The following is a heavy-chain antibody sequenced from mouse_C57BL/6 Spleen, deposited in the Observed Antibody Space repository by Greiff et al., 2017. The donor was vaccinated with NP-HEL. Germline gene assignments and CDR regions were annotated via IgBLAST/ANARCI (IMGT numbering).Heavy chain of an antibody. CDR1: SYTFTSYW. D-gene: IGHD3-2*02. CDR3: ERHSSGAWFAY. J-gene: IGHJ3*01. V-gene: IGHV1-69*01. Sequence: QVQLKQPGAELVMPGASVKLSCKASSYTFTSYWMHWVKQRPGQGLEWIGEIDPSDSYTNYNQKFKGKSTLTVDKSSSTAYMQLSSLTSEDSAVYYCERHSSGAWFAYWGQGTLVTVSA. CDR2: IDPSDSYT.